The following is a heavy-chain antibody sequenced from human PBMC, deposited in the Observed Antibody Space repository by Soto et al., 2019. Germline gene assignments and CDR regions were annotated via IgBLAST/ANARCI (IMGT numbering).Heavy chain of an antibody. CDR1: GFTLSSTG. CDR3: AKDWGSSGWFNWFDP. V-gene: IGHV3-30*18. Sequence: QVQLVESGGGVVQPGRSLRLFCVASGFTLSSTGMHWVRQAPGKGLEWVAMISYDGSNTFYADSVKGRFTISRDNSWNTLYLQMDSLRPEDTSVYYCAKDWGSSGWFNWFDPWGQGTLVTVSS. D-gene: IGHD6-19*01. J-gene: IGHJ5*02. CDR2: ISYDGSNT.